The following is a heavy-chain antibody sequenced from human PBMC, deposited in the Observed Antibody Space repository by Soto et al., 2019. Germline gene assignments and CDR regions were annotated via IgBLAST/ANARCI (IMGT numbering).Heavy chain of an antibody. D-gene: IGHD6-13*01. J-gene: IGHJ3*02. Sequence: GGSLRLSCAASGFTFSSYGMHWVRQAPGKGLEWVAVISYDGSNKYYADSVKGRFTISRDNSKNTLYLQMNSLRAEDTAVYYCAISNSSWYLGSAFDIWGQGTMVTVSS. CDR2: ISYDGSNK. CDR1: GFTFSSYG. V-gene: IGHV3-30*03. CDR3: AISNSSWYLGSAFDI.